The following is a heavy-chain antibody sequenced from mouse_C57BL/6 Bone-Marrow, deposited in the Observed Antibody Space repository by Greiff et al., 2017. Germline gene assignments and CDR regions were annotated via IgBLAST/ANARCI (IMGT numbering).Heavy chain of an antibody. CDR2: ISNGGGST. J-gene: IGHJ1*03. CDR3: ARHTIPLFDV. V-gene: IGHV5-12*01. Sequence: EVKLVESGGGLVQPGGSLKLSCAASGFTFSDYYMYWVRQTPEKRLEWVAYISNGGGSTYYPDTVKGRFTISRDNSKNTLYLQMSRRKSDDTAMYYCARHTIPLFDVRGTEATVPVSS. D-gene: IGHD5-1-1*01. CDR1: GFTFSDYY.